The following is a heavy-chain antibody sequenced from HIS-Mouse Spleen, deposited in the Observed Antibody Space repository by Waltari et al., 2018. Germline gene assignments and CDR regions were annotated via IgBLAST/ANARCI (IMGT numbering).Heavy chain of an antibody. J-gene: IGHJ2*01. D-gene: IGHD6-13*01. Sequence: QLQLQESGPGLVKPSETLSLTSISSSSYYWGWIRQPPGKGLEWIGRIYYSGSTYYNPSLKSRVTISVDTSKHQFSLKLSSVTAADTAVYYCAREIPYSSSWYDWYFDLWGRGTLSLSPQ. CDR1: ISSSSYY. V-gene: IGHV4-39*07. CDR3: AREIPYSSSWYDWYFDL. CDR2: IYYSGST.